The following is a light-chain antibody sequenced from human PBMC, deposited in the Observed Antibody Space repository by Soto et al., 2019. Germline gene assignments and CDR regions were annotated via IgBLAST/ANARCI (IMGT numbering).Light chain of an antibody. J-gene: IGKJ4*01. CDR2: DAI. V-gene: IGKV3-20*01. CDR3: QYFGTSPVII. CDR1: RTVSGNY. Sequence: EIVLTQSPGTLSLSPGDRATLSCRASRTVSGNYLAWYQQRPNQPPRLLIFDAIRRAAGIPDRFSGSGSGTDFTLTISILEPEDFAVYFCQYFGTSPVIIFGGGTKVDMK.